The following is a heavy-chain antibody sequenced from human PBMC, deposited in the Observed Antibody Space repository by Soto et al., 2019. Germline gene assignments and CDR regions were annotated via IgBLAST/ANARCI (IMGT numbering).Heavy chain of an antibody. CDR1: GFTFSSYA. V-gene: IGHV3-23*01. D-gene: IGHD3-9*01. Sequence: GGSLRLPCAASGFTFSSYAMSCVRQVYGGGLECVSAVSRSGGNRYYAGTVKGRFTISRDNSKITLYLQRNSMRAEDTAVYYCAKDFGHYDILTGYPTFGYGGQGTLVTISS. J-gene: IGHJ4*02. CDR3: AKDFGHYDILTGYPTFGY. CDR2: VSRSGGNR.